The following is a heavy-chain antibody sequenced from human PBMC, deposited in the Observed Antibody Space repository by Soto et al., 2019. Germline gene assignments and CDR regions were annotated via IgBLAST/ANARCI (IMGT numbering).Heavy chain of an antibody. Sequence: GGSLRLSCAASGFTFSSYAMSWVRQAPGKGLEWISAIRGSGGSTYYADSVKGRFTISRDNSKNTLYLQMNSLRTEDTAVYYGAKRVSSWYYYYYGMDVWGQGTTVTVSS. CDR3: AKRVSSWYYYYYGMDV. D-gene: IGHD6-13*01. V-gene: IGHV3-23*01. CDR1: GFTFSSYA. CDR2: IRGSGGST. J-gene: IGHJ6*02.